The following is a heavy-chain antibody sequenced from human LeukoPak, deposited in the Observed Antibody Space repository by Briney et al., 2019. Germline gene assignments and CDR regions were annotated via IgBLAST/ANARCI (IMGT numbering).Heavy chain of an antibody. Sequence: SETLSLTCAVYGGSFSGYYWSWVRQPPGKGLEWVGEINHSGSNNYNASLKSRVTISVDTSKNQFSLKLSSVTAADTAVYYCASQGYCTNGVCYLWGQGTLVTVSS. V-gene: IGHV4-34*01. CDR3: ASQGYCTNGVCYL. J-gene: IGHJ5*02. D-gene: IGHD2-8*01. CDR2: INHSGSN. CDR1: GGSFSGYY.